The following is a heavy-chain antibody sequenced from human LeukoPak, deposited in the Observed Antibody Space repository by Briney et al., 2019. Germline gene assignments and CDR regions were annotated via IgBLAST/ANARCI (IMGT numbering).Heavy chain of an antibody. V-gene: IGHV3-30*01. D-gene: IGHD5-12*01. Sequence: QPGRSLTLSCAASGFTFSSFAMHWVRQAPDRGLEWMAVISLDGSKKYSADSVKGRFTTSRDNSKNTLYLQMNSLRVEDTAVYYCARVGDIGSSIGYDFWGQGTLVIVSS. CDR3: ARVGDIGSSIGYDF. CDR1: GFTFSSFA. J-gene: IGHJ4*02. CDR2: ISLDGSKK.